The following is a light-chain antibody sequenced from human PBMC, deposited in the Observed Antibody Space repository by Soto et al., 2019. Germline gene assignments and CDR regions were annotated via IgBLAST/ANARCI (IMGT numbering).Light chain of an antibody. CDR1: QDIRKD. Sequence: RMTQSPSSVSASIGDRVTITCRASQDIRKDLAWYQQKPGKAPQILIYGASTLQTGVASRFSGSGSATDFTLTISSLQPEDFATYYCQQSYSTPITFGQGTRLEIK. CDR2: GAS. CDR3: QQSYSTPIT. J-gene: IGKJ5*01. V-gene: IGKV1-39*01.